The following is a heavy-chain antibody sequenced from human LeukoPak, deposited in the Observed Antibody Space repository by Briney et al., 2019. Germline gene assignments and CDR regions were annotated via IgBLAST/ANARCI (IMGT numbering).Heavy chain of an antibody. V-gene: IGHV3-64D*06. J-gene: IGHJ3*02. CDR3: VKESRVVRGVIMDAFDM. CDR1: GFTFSSYA. Sequence: GGSLRLSCSASGFTFSSYAMHWVRQAPGKGLEYVSGISINGGSTDYADSVKGRFTISRDNSKNTVYLQMSSLRAEDTAVYYCVKESRVVRGVIMDAFDMWGQGTMGTVSS. CDR2: ISINGGST. D-gene: IGHD3-10*01.